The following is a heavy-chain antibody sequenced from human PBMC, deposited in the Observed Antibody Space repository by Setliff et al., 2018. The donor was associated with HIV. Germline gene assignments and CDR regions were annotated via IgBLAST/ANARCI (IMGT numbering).Heavy chain of an antibody. J-gene: IGHJ5*02. Sequence: ASETLSLTCTVSGDSINSGDYYWSWIRQPPGKGLEWIGYIYHSGSTHYNPSLNSRVAFSVDTSKNQFSLKLYSVTVADTAVYYCARTSIRSGWGRNNWFDPWGQGTLVTVSS. CDR3: ARTSIRSGWGRNNWFDP. D-gene: IGHD6-19*01. CDR2: IYHSGST. V-gene: IGHV4-30-4*01. CDR1: GDSINSGDYY.